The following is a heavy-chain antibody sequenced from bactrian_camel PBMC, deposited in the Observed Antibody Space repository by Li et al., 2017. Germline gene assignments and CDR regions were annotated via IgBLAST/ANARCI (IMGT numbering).Heavy chain of an antibody. D-gene: IGHD2*01. CDR2: LFSDDAAP. CDR1: GFTFSSYY. CDR3: ASWVGDY. Sequence: HVQLVESGGGLVQPGGSLRLSRAASGFTFSSYYSYWLRQARGKGLEWVSSLFSDDAAPYYPDSVKGRFTISRDNAKNTVYLQMNSLKSEDTALYFCASWVGDYWGQGTQVTVS. V-gene: IGHV3S6*01. J-gene: IGHJ4*01.